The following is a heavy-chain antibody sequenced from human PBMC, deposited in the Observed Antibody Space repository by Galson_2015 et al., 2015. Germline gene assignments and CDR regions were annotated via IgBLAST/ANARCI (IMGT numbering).Heavy chain of an antibody. V-gene: IGHV3-23*01. CDR2: TRTIGDG. J-gene: IGHJ4*02. Sequence: SLRLSCAASGFTFSAYAMIWVRQAPGKGLEWVSGTRTIGDGYAASVKGRFTISRDNSRNTLYLQMNSLRAEDTAVYYCAKWTYNYFDYWGQGTLVTVSS. D-gene: IGHD3/OR15-3a*01. CDR1: GFTFSAYA. CDR3: AKWTYNYFDY.